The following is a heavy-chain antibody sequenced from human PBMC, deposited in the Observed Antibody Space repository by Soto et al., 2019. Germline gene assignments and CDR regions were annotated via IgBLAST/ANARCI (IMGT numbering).Heavy chain of an antibody. Sequence: QVQLQESGPGLVKPSQTLSLTCTVSGGSISSGDYYWSWVRQAPGKGLEWIGYIHYSGSTYYTPSLKRQITMSVETSKNQFSLNLSSVTAADTAVYYCARGDLTGTSYYYFGMDVWGQGTTVTVSS. CDR3: ARGDLTGTSYYYFGMDV. J-gene: IGHJ6*02. D-gene: IGHD7-27*01. V-gene: IGHV4-30-4*01. CDR2: IHYSGST. CDR1: GGSISSGDYY.